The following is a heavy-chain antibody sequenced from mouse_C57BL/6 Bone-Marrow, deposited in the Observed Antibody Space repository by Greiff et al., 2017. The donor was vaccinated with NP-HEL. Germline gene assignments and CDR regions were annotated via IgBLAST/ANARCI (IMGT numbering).Heavy chain of an antibody. V-gene: IGHV1-54*01. Sequence: VMLVESGAELVRPGTSVKVSCKASGYAFTNYLIEWVKQRPGQGLEWIGVINPGSGGTNYNEKFKGKATLTADKSSSTAYMQLSSLTSEDSAVYFCARGIYGYDRAMDYWGQGTSVTVSS. J-gene: IGHJ4*01. CDR1: GYAFTNYL. CDR2: INPGSGGT. CDR3: ARGIYGYDRAMDY. D-gene: IGHD2-2*01.